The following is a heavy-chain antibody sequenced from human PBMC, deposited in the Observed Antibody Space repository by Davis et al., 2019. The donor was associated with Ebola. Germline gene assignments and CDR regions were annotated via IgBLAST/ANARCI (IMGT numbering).Heavy chain of an antibody. CDR1: RASVPRAG. CDR2: TSYTSKWND. CDR3: ARSWLRGGMDD. V-gene: IGHV6-1*01. D-gene: IGHD5-18*01. J-gene: IGHJ6*04. Sequence: HPQTLSLPRAISRASVPRAGWNWTRPPLSRGLEWLGRTSYTSKWNDDYAVSVKGRLTINPDTSKNQFTLQLNSVTPEDTAVYYCARSWLRGGMDDWGEGTTVTVSS.